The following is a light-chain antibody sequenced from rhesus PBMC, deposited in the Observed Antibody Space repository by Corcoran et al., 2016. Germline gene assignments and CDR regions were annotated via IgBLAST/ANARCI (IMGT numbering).Light chain of an antibody. CDR1: QSVRRY. CDR2: GAS. CDR3: YQQSSGYS. J-gene: IGKJ2*01. Sequence: QVILTQSPATLSLSPGERATLSCRASQSVRRYLAWYQQKPGQAPRLLMYGASSRATGIPDRLSGSGLWTDFTLTISSLEAEDVGVYHCYQQSSGYSFGQGTKVEIK. V-gene: IGKV3-10*01.